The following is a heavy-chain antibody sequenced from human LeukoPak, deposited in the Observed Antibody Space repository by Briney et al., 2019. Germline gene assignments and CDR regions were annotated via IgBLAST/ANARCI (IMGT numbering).Heavy chain of an antibody. V-gene: IGHV1-24*01. CDR3: ATVGSSLLTKRFDY. Sequence: ASVKVSCKVSGYTLTELSMHWVRQAPGKGLEWMGGFDPEDGETIYAQKFQGRVTMTEDTSTDTAYMELSSLRSEDTAAYYCATVGSSLLTKRFDYWGQGTLVTVSS. J-gene: IGHJ4*02. CDR1: GYTLTELS. CDR2: FDPEDGET. D-gene: IGHD1-26*01.